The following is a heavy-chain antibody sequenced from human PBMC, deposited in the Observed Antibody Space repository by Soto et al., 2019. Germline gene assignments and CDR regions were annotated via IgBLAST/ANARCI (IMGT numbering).Heavy chain of an antibody. D-gene: IGHD5-12*01. V-gene: IGHV4-4*02. CDR2: IYHSGST. J-gene: IGHJ4*02. CDR1: GGSISSSNW. CDR3: ARGVLVATGAYFDY. Sequence: ETLSLTCAVSGGSISSSNWWSWVRQPPGKGLEWIGEIYHSGSTNYNPSLKSRVTISVDKSKNQFSLKLSSVTAADTAVYYCARGVLVATGAYFDYWRQGTLVTV.